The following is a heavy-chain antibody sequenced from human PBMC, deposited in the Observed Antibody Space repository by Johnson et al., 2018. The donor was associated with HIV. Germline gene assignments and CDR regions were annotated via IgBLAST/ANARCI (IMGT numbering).Heavy chain of an antibody. V-gene: IGHV3-30*03. J-gene: IGHJ3*02. CDR3: ARLPSGYSRDGFNI. CDR2: ISYDGSNK. D-gene: IGHD5-18*01. Sequence: QVQLVESGGGVVQPGRSLRLSCAASRFTFSSYGMQWVRQAPGKGLEWVAVISYDGSNKYYADSVKGRFTISRDNSKNTLYLQMNSLRADDTAVYYCARLPSGYSRDGFNIWGQGTMVTVSS. CDR1: RFTFSSYG.